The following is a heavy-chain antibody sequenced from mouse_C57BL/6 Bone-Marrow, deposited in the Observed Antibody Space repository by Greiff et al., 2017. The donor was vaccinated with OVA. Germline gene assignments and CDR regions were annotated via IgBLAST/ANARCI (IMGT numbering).Heavy chain of an antibody. D-gene: IGHD1-1*01. J-gene: IGHJ2*01. CDR2: ISSGGDYT. V-gene: IGHV5-9-1*02. CDR3: TRDLRPFTTVFDY. CDR1: GFTFSSYA. Sequence: EVQLVESGEGLVKPGGSLKLSCAASGFTFSSYAMSWVRQTPEKRLEWVAYISSGGDYTYYADTVKGRFTISRDNARNTLYLQMLSLKSEDTAMYYCTRDLRPFTTVFDYWGQGTTLTVSS.